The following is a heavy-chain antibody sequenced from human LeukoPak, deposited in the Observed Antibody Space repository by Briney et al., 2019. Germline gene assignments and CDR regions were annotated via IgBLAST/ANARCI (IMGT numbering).Heavy chain of an antibody. CDR3: ASAVTEDSHYYYYGMDV. CDR2: IVVGSGNT. V-gene: IGHV1-58*02. D-gene: IGHD2-21*02. J-gene: IGHJ6*02. Sequence: GASVKVSCKASGSTFTSSAMQWVRQARGQRLEWIGWIVVGSGNTNYAQKFQERVTITRDRSTSTAYMELSSLRSEDTAVYYCASAVTEDSHYYYYGMDVWGQGTTVTVSS. CDR1: GSTFTSSA.